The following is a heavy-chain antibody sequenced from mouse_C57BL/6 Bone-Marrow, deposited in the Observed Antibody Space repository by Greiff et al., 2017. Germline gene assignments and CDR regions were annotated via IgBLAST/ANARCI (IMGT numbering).Heavy chain of an antibody. CDR3: ARPLYYYGSSGFAY. D-gene: IGHD1-1*01. CDR2: IHPNSGST. Sequence: VKLQQPGAELVKPGASVKLSCKASGYTFTSYWMHWVKQRPGQGLEWIGMIHPNSGSTNYNEKFKSKATLTVDKSSSTAYMQLSSLTSEDSAVYYCARPLYYYGSSGFAYWDEGTLVTVS. CDR1: GYTFTSYW. V-gene: IGHV1-64*01. J-gene: IGHJ3*01.